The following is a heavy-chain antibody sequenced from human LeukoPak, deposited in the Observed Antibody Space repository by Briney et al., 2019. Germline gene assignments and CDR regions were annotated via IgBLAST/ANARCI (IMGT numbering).Heavy chain of an antibody. J-gene: IGHJ2*01. CDR2: IYSGGST. D-gene: IGHD2-15*01. Sequence: GGSLRLSCAASGLIVSNNYMNWVRLAPGKGLEWVSIIYSGGSTHYADSVKGRFTVSRDNSKNTLYLQMNSLRAEDTAVYYWARDQEGRSCSGGTCYLGWSFDLWGRGTLVTVSS. CDR3: ARDQEGRSCSGGTCYLGWSFDL. CDR1: GLIVSNNY. V-gene: IGHV3-53*01.